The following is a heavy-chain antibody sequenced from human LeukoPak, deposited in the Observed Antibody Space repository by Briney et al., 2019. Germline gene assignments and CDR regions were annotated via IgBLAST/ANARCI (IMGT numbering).Heavy chain of an antibody. CDR1: GYSFTSYW. Sequence: GESLKISCKGSGYSFTSYWIGWVRQMPGKGLEWMGIIYPGDSDTRYSPSFQGQVTISADKSISTAYLQWSSLKASDTAMYYCARHYHYDILTGYTNWFDPWGQGTLVTVCS. J-gene: IGHJ5*02. V-gene: IGHV5-51*01. D-gene: IGHD3-9*01. CDR2: IYPGDSDT. CDR3: ARHYHYDILTGYTNWFDP.